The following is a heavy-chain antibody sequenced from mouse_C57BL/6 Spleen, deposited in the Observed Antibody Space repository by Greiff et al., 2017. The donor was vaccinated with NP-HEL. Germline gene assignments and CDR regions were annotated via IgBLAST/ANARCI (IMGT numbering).Heavy chain of an antibody. CDR1: GYTFTSYW. Sequence: QVQLQQPGAELVKPGASVKLSCKASGYTFTSYWMHWVKQRPIQGLEWIGNIDPSDSETHYNQKFKDKATLTVDKSSSTAYMQLSSLTSEDSAVYYCARGSQAYYFDYWGQGTTLTVSS. V-gene: IGHV1-52*01. CDR3: ARGSQAYYFDY. CDR2: IDPSDSET. D-gene: IGHD3-2*02. J-gene: IGHJ2*01.